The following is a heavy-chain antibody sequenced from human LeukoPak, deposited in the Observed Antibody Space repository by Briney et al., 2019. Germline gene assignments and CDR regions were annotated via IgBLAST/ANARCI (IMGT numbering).Heavy chain of an antibody. Sequence: SQTLSLTCTVSGGSISSGGYYWSWIRQHPGKGLEWIGYIYYSGSTYDNPSLKSRVTISVDTSKNQFSLKLSSVTAADTAVYYCARGYYDNDNYLDYWGQGTLVTVSS. CDR3: ARGYYDNDNYLDY. V-gene: IGHV4-31*03. CDR2: IYYSGST. CDR1: GGSISSGGYY. D-gene: IGHD3-22*01. J-gene: IGHJ4*02.